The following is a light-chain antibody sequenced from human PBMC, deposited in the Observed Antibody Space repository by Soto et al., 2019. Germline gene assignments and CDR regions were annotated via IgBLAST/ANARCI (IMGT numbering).Light chain of an antibody. J-gene: IGLJ2*01. CDR2: EGS. Sequence: QSVLTQPASVSGSPGQSITISCTGTSSDVGSYNLVSWYQQHPGKAPKLMIYEGSKPPSGVSDRFSGSKSGNTASLTISGLQAEDETDYYCCSYATGSTLVFGGGTQLTVL. CDR1: SSDVGSYNL. CDR3: CSYATGSTLV. V-gene: IGLV2-23*01.